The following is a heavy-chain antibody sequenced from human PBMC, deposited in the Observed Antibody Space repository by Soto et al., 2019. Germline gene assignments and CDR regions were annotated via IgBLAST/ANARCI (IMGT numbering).Heavy chain of an antibody. Sequence: GASVKVSCKASGYAFTSYGISWVRQAPGQGLEWMGWISAYNGNTNYAQKLQGRVTMTTDTSTSTAYMELRSLRSDDTAVYYCARHHGTARSPNNWYDPWGQGTLVTVSS. D-gene: IGHD6-6*01. CDR1: GYAFTSYG. CDR2: ISAYNGNT. J-gene: IGHJ5*02. V-gene: IGHV1-18*04. CDR3: ARHHGTARSPNNWYDP.